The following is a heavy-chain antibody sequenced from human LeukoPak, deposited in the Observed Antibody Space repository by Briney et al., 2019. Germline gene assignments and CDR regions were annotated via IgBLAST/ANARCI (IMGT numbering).Heavy chain of an antibody. CDR3: ASGHQRHGYTYFDY. Sequence: SGTLSLTCTVSGGSISSYYWIWIRQPPGKGLEWIGYIYYTGSTNYNPSLKSRVTISVDTSKNQFSLKLSSVTAADTAMYYCASGHQRHGYTYFDYWGQGTLVTVSS. CDR1: GGSISSYY. D-gene: IGHD5-24*01. CDR2: IYYTGST. V-gene: IGHV4-59*01. J-gene: IGHJ4*02.